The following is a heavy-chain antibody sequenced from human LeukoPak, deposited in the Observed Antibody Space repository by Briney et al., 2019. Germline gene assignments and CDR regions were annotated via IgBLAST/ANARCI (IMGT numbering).Heavy chain of an antibody. CDR1: GGSISSYY. D-gene: IGHD6-19*01. CDR2: IYYSVST. CDR3: ARYLGSSGWYYYGMDV. V-gene: IGHV4-59*01. Sequence: PSETLSLTCTVSGGSISSYYWSWIRQPPGKGLEWIGYIYYSVSTNYNPSLKSRVTISVDTSKNQFSLKLSSVTAANTAVYYCARYLGSSGWYYYGMDVWGQGTTVTVSS. J-gene: IGHJ6*02.